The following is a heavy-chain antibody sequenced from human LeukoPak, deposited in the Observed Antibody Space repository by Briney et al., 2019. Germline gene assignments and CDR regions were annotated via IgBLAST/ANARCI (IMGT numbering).Heavy chain of an antibody. D-gene: IGHD3-9*01. CDR2: IKTDGSET. V-gene: IGHV3-7*01. CDR3: ARSLPGTGS. J-gene: IGHJ5*02. Sequence: PGGSLRLSCAASGFPFGSYWTSWVRQAPGKGLQWVANIKTDGSETYYLDSVKGRFTISRDNAKNSLYLQMNSLRVEDTAVYYCARSLPGTGSWGQGTLVTVSS. CDR1: GFPFGSYW.